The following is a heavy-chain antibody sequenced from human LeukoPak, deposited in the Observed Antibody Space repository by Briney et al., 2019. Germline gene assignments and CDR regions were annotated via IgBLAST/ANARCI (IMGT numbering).Heavy chain of an antibody. J-gene: IGHJ4*02. V-gene: IGHV4-59*01. CDR2: IYHSGST. CDR3: ARVGPLATFDY. Sequence: SETLSLTCTVSGGSISSYYWSWIRQPPGKGLEWIGYIYHSGSTNYNPSLKSRVTISVDTSKNQFSLKLSSVTAADTAVYYCARVGPLATFDYWGQGTLVTVSS. CDR1: GGSISSYY.